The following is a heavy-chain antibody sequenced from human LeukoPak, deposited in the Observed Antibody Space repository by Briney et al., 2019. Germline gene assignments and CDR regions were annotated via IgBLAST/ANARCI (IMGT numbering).Heavy chain of an antibody. CDR2: ISYDGSNK. V-gene: IGHV3-30*18. CDR3: AKEIGVAAAGDPHDY. D-gene: IGHD6-13*01. Sequence: PGGSLRLSCVASGFTFSSYGMHWVRQAPGKGLEWVAVISYDGSNKYYADSVKGRFTISRDNSKNTLYLQMNSLRAEDTAVYYCAKEIGVAAAGDPHDYWGQGTLVTVSS. CDR1: GFTFSSYG. J-gene: IGHJ4*02.